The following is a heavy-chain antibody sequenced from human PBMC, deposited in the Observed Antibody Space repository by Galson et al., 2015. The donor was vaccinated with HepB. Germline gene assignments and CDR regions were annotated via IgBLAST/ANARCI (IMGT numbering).Heavy chain of an antibody. J-gene: IGHJ4*02. CDR2: FYSGGST. V-gene: IGHV3-66*01. D-gene: IGHD2-15*01. CDR1: GFTVSNKY. CDR3: ATRGGCYSCFDY. Sequence: SLRLSCAASGFTVSNKYMSWVRQAPGKGLEWVSVFYSGGSTFSAESVKGRFTISRDKSRNTLYLRMNSLRAEDTAVYYCATRGGCYSCFDYWGQGTLVTVSS.